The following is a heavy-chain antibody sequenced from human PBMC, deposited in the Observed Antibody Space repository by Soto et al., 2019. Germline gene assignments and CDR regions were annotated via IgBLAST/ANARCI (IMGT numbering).Heavy chain of an antibody. CDR3: ARAPYWRGGDLYLDN. CDR1: GGSFSGYC. D-gene: IGHD2-21*02. CDR2: IYYSGST. Sequence: SLTMSVTWAVDGGSFSGYCWSCIRQNTGKRLEWIGYIYYSGSTNYNPSLKSRVTISVDTSKNQFSLKLSSVTTADTAVYYCARAPYWRGGDLYLDNWGQGTLVTVSS. V-gene: IGHV4-59*01. J-gene: IGHJ4*02.